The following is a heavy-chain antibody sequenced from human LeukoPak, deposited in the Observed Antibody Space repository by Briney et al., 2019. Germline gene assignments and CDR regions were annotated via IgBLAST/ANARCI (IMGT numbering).Heavy chain of an antibody. V-gene: IGHV3-66*01. CDR1: GFPFSNYA. J-gene: IGHJ6*02. CDR3: ARVITGPNGLDV. D-gene: IGHD1-14*01. Sequence: GGSLRLSCADSGFPFSNYAMSWVRQAPGGGLEWVSVIYSGGNTYCADSVKGRFTISRDTSKNTLYLQMNSLRAEDTAVYYCARVITGPNGLDVWGHGTTVTVSS. CDR2: IYSGGNT.